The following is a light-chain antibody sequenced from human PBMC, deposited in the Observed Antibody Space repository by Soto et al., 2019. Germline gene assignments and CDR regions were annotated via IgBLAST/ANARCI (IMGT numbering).Light chain of an antibody. J-gene: IGKJ2*01. CDR2: KAS. Sequence: DIQMTQSPSTLSASVGDRVTITCRASQSISTWLAWYQQKPGKAPKLLIYKASRLRNGVPSRFSGSGSGTEFTLTISSLQPDDFASYYCQQYNGYPHTFGQGTKLEIK. V-gene: IGKV1-5*03. CDR3: QQYNGYPHT. CDR1: QSISTW.